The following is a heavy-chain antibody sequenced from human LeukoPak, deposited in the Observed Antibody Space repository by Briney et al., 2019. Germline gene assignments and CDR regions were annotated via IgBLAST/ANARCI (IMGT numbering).Heavy chain of an antibody. CDR3: ARKPEFGSAFDI. J-gene: IGHJ3*02. V-gene: IGHV3-23*01. D-gene: IGHD3-10*01. CDR1: GFTFSNYA. CDR2: ITWSGSST. Sequence: GGSLRLSCSASGFTFSNYAMTWVRQAPGKGLEGVSSITWSGSSTYYADSVKGRFTISRHNSENTVYLQMNSLRPEDTAVYYCARKPEFGSAFDIWGQGTMVSVSS.